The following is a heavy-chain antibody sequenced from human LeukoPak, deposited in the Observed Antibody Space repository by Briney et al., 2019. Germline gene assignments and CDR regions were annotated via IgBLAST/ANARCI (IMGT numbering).Heavy chain of an antibody. CDR1: GFTVSGDY. D-gene: IGHD5-24*01. CDR2: ISSSGSTI. Sequence: PGGSLRLSCAVSGFTVSGDYMSWVRQAPGKGLEWVSYISSSGSTIYYADSVKGRFTISRDNAKNSLYLQMNSLRAEDTAVYYCARDGMATIWVTAFSFGIWGQGTMVTVSS. CDR3: ARDGMATIWVTAFSFGI. V-gene: IGHV3-11*04. J-gene: IGHJ3*02.